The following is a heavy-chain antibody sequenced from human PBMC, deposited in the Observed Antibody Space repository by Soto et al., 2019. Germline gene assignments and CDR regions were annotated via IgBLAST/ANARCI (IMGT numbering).Heavy chain of an antibody. Sequence: QITLKESGPTLVKPTQTLTLTCTYSGFSLSTTGVGVGWIRQPPGKALEWLAIVFWDDDKRYSLSLKNRLTITQDTSKSQVVFTMTNMDPADTATYYCARSLASWVNVFDFWGQGTLVTVSS. J-gene: IGHJ3*01. V-gene: IGHV2-5*02. CDR2: VFWDDDK. CDR1: GFSLSTTGVG. CDR3: ARSLASWVNVFDF.